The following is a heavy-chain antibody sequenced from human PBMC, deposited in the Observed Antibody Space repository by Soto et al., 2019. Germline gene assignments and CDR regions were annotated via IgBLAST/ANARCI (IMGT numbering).Heavy chain of an antibody. Sequence: EVQLVESGGGLVKPGASLRLSCAASGFTFSNAWMSWVRQAPGKGLEWVGRIKSKTDGGTTDYAAPVKGRFTISRDDSKNTLYLQMNSLKTEDTAVYYCTTDGLLRYFDWLPPAEYFQHWGQGTLVTVSS. J-gene: IGHJ1*01. D-gene: IGHD3-9*01. CDR3: TTDGLLRYFDWLPPAEYFQH. V-gene: IGHV3-15*01. CDR2: IKSKTDGGTT. CDR1: GFTFSNAW.